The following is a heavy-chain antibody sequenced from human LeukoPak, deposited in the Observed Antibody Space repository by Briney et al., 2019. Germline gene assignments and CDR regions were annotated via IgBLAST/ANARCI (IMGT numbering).Heavy chain of an antibody. CDR2: INPNSGGT. Sequence: GASVKVSCKASGYTFTAYYMHWVRQAPGQGLEWMGRINPNSGGTNYAQKFQGRVTMTRDTSISTAYMELSRLRSDDTAVYYCARGLWFGELFDYWGQGTLVTVSS. D-gene: IGHD3-10*01. V-gene: IGHV1-2*02. CDR3: ARGLWFGELFDY. J-gene: IGHJ4*02. CDR1: GYTFTAYY.